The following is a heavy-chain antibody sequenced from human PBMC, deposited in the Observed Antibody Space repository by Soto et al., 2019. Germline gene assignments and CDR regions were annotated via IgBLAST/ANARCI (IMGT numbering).Heavy chain of an antibody. V-gene: IGHV3-9*01. CDR2: ISWNSGSI. CDR1: GFTFDDYA. D-gene: IGHD6-6*01. Sequence: GGSLRLSCAASGFTFDDYAMHWVRQAPGKGLEWVSGISWNSGSIGYADSVKGRFTISRDNAKSSLYLQMNSLRAEDTALYYCAKDIGSSPFHYYGMDVWGQGTTVTV. J-gene: IGHJ6*02. CDR3: AKDIGSSPFHYYGMDV.